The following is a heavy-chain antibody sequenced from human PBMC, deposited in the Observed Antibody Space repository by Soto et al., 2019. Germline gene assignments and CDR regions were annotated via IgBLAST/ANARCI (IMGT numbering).Heavy chain of an antibody. CDR2: IYYSGST. V-gene: IGHV4-39*01. D-gene: IGHD6-13*01. Sequence: PSETLSLTCTVSSGSISSSSYYWGWIRQPPGKGLEWIGSIYYSGSTYYNPSLKSRVTISVDTSKNQFSLKLSSVTAADTAVYYCASHGGETAAGTFGYWGQGTLVTVSS. CDR1: SGSISSSSYY. CDR3: ASHGGETAAGTFGY. J-gene: IGHJ4*02.